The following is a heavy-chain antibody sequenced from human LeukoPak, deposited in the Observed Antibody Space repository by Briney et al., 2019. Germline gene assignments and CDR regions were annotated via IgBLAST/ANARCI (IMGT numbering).Heavy chain of an antibody. D-gene: IGHD3-16*01. CDR2: IYYNGKA. V-gene: IGHV4-59*01. CDR1: GGSIRCYY. Sequence: SETLSLTCTVSGGSIRCYYWTWIRQPPGKGLEWIGQIYYNGKADYNPSLESRITISVDTSKNKIYLKLNSVTAADTAIYYCAKFGADYDMYVWGQGITVAVSS. J-gene: IGHJ6*02. CDR3: AKFGADYDMYV.